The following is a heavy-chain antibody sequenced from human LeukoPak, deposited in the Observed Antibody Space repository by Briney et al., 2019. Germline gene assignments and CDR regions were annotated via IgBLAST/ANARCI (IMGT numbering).Heavy chain of an antibody. Sequence: PSETLSLTCSISGGSFSGYYWSWVRQPPGKGLEWIGHIYTSGTTNYNPSLRSRVTISADTSKNQFSLKLNSVTVADTAVYYCARHSGYSGYDYSDFWGQGTLVTVSS. CDR1: GGSFSGYY. J-gene: IGHJ4*02. CDR2: IYTSGTT. V-gene: IGHV4-4*09. D-gene: IGHD5-12*01. CDR3: ARHSGYSGYDYSDF.